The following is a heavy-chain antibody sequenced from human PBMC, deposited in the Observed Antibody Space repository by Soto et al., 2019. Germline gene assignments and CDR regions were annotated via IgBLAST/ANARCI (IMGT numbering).Heavy chain of an antibody. V-gene: IGHV3-11*01. CDR3: ARDREAYCSGGSCCSGKAGHTMDV. D-gene: IGHD2-15*01. CDR2: ISSSGSTI. J-gene: IGHJ6*03. Sequence: GGSLRLSCAASGFTFSDYYMSWIRQAPGKGLKWISYISSSGSTIYYADSVKGRFTISRDNAKNSLYLQMNSLRAEDTAVYYCARDREAYCSGGSCCSGKAGHTMDVWGKGTTVTVS. CDR1: GFTFSDYY.